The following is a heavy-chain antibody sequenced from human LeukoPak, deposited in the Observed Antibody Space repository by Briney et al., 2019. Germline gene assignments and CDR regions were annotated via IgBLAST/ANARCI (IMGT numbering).Heavy chain of an antibody. CDR1: GGSISGYY. J-gene: IGHJ5*02. D-gene: IGHD6-13*01. CDR3: AREPPYSGWFDP. CDR2: IYYSGST. Sequence: SETLSLTCTVSGGSISGYYWSWIRQPPGKGLEWIGYIYYSGSTNYNPSLKSRVTISVDTSKNQFSLKLSSATAADTAVYYCAREPPYSGWFDPWGQGTLVTVSS. V-gene: IGHV4-59*01.